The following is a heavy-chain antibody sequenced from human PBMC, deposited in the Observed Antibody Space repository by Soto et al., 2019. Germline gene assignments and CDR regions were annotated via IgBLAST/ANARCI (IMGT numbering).Heavy chain of an antibody. CDR3: AKDSIAVAGTIALFDP. CDR1: GFTFSSYA. CDR2: ISGSGGST. J-gene: IGHJ5*02. D-gene: IGHD6-19*01. Sequence: GGSLRLSCAASGFTFSSYAMSWVRQAPGKGLERVTAISGSGGSTYYADSVKGRFTISRDNSKNTLYLQMNSLRAEDTAVYYCAKDSIAVAGTIALFDPWGQGTLVTVSS. V-gene: IGHV3-23*01.